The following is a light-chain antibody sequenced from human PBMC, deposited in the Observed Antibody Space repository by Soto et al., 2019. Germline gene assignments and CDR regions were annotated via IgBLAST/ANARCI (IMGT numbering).Light chain of an antibody. V-gene: IGKV2D-29*02. CDR3: MQSTQLPPT. CDR2: EVS. Sequence: DVEMTQTPLSLSVAPGQPASISCKSSQSLLHITGETFLFWYLQKPGQSPQLLIYEVSTRVSGVPDRFSGSGSGTDFTLEISRVETDDVGIYYCMQSTQLPPTFGQGRRLEIK. CDR1: QSLLHITGETF. J-gene: IGKJ5*01.